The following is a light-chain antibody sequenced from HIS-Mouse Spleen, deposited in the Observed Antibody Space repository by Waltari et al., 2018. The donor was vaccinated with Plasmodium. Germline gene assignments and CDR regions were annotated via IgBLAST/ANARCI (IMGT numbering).Light chain of an antibody. V-gene: IGLV1-51*01. Sequence: SVLTHPPSASAAPAQTVTISCSASTPNIGNNYVSWYQQLPGTAPKRLTYDNNKRPSWIPDRVSGSKSGTPATLCITGLQTGDEADYYCGTWDSSLSAGVVFGGGTKLTVL. CDR1: TPNIGNNY. CDR3: GTWDSSLSAGVV. CDR2: DNN. J-gene: IGLJ2*01.